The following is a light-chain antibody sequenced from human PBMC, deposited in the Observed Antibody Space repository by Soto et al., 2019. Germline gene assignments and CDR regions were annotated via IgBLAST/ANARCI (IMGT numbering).Light chain of an antibody. Sequence: DIQMTQSRAILSASVGDRVSVTFRASQSISSWLAWYQQRPGKAPNLLIYDVSSLESGIPSRFSGSGSGTELTLTISSLQPDDFATYYCQQYTNYPWTFGQGTKVEIK. CDR2: DVS. CDR3: QQYTNYPWT. V-gene: IGKV1-5*01. CDR1: QSISSW. J-gene: IGKJ1*01.